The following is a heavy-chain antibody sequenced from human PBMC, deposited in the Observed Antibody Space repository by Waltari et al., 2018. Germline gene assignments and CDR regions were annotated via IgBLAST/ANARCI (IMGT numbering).Heavy chain of an antibody. D-gene: IGHD2-2*01. CDR1: GFPFANAW. CDR3: TTEGGRTWPMY. Sequence: EVQLVESGGGLVKPGAFLRLSCVASGFPFANAWINWVRQAPGKGLEWVGRLKSKAEGGTTDYAAPVKGRFAISRDDSKDTAYLQMNSLKTEDTAMYFCTTEGGRTWPMYWGQGTLVTVSS. CDR2: LKSKAEGGTT. V-gene: IGHV3-15*01. J-gene: IGHJ4*02.